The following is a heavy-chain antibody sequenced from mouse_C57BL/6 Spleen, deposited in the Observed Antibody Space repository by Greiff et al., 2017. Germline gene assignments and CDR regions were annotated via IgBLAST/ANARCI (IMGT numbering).Heavy chain of an antibody. V-gene: IGHV3-6*01. CDR3: ARADDYEDWYFDV. CDR2: IIYDGSN. CDR1: GYSITSGYY. J-gene: IGHJ1*03. Sequence: VQLKESGPGLVKPSQSLSLTCSVTGYSITSGYYWNWIRQFPGNKLEWMGYIIYDGSNNYNPSLKNRISITRDTSKNQFFLKLNSVTTEDTATYYCARADDYEDWYFDVWGTGTTVTVSS. D-gene: IGHD2-4*01.